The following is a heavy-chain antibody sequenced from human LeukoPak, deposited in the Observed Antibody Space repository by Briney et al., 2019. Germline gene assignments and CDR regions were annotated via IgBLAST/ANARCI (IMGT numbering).Heavy chain of an antibody. D-gene: IGHD3-22*01. CDR1: GYTFTGYY. V-gene: IGHV1-2*02. Sequence: ASVKVSCKPSGYTFTGYYIHWVRQAPGQGLEWMGWINPNSGGTNYAQKFQGRVTMTRDTSISTAYMELSRLRSDDTAVYYCARPMLDPYDSSGYYLNPIGYWGQGTLVTVSS. CDR2: INPNSGGT. J-gene: IGHJ4*02. CDR3: ARPMLDPYDSSGYYLNPIGY.